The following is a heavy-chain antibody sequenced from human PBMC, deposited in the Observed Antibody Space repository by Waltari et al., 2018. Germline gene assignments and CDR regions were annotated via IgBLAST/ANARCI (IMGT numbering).Heavy chain of an antibody. CDR1: GDSISGNNW. Sequence: QVQLQESGPGQVKPSGTLSLTCAVSGDSISGNNWWSWVRQAPGKGLEWIGEIYHGGSTNDNPSLESRATISVDKSKNQFSLKLYSVTAADTAMYYCARVWFGELLRNYYYYMDVWGKGTTVTVSS. V-gene: IGHV4-4*02. CDR2: IYHGGST. CDR3: ARVWFGELLRNYYYYMDV. D-gene: IGHD3-10*01. J-gene: IGHJ6*03.